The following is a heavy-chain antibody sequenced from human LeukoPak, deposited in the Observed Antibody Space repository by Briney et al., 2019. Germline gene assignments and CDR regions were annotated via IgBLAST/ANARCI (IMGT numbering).Heavy chain of an antibody. CDR1: GGSISSGSYY. D-gene: IGHD2-2*01. CDR2: IYYSGST. CDR3: ASPGIVVVPAARDAFDI. J-gene: IGHJ3*02. V-gene: IGHV4-39*01. Sequence: PSETLSLTCTVSGGSISSGSYYWSWIRQPAGKGLEWIGSIYYSGSTYYNPSLKSRVTISVDTSKNQFSLKLSSVTAADTAVYYCASPGIVVVPAARDAFDIWGQGTMVTVSS.